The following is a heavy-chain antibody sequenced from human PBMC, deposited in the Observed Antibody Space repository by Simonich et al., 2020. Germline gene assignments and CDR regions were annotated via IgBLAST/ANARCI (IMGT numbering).Heavy chain of an antibody. D-gene: IGHD1-1*01. Sequence: EVQLVESGGGLVKPGGSLRLSGAASGFTFSSYSMNWVRQAPGKWLEWSSSIMISSSNRYYADSMKGRFTISRDNAKISLYLQMNSLRAEDTAVYYCARANERDYWGQGTLVTVSS. V-gene: IGHV3-21*01. CDR3: ARANERDY. CDR2: IMISSSNR. CDR1: GFTFSSYS. J-gene: IGHJ4*02.